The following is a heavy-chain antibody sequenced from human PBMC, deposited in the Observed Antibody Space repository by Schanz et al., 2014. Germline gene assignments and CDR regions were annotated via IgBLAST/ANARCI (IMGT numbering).Heavy chain of an antibody. V-gene: IGHV1-8*02. CDR3: ARDGEAAAGCDY. D-gene: IGHD6-13*01. Sequence: QVQLVQSGAEVKKPGASVKVSCKVSGYTFNNHGICWVRQAPGQGLEWMGWMNSKTGNTGYAQRFQGRVTMTRDTSTSTVYMELSSLRSEDTAVYYCARDGEAAAGCDYWGQGTLVTVSS. CDR1: GYTFNNHG. CDR2: MNSKTGNT. J-gene: IGHJ4*02.